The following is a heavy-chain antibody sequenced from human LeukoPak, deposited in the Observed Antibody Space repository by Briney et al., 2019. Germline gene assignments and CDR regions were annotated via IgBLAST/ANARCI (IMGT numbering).Heavy chain of an antibody. CDR2: MYYSGST. CDR3: ARQCGGDCYSAYYYYGMDV. CDR1: GGSISSSSYY. D-gene: IGHD2-21*02. J-gene: IGHJ6*02. V-gene: IGHV4-39*01. Sequence: PSETLSLTCTVSGGSISSSSYYWGWIRQPPGKGLEWIGSMYYSGSTYYNPSLKSRVAISVDTSKNHFSLKLNSVTAADTAVYYCARQCGGDCYSAYYYYGMDVWGQGTTVTVSS.